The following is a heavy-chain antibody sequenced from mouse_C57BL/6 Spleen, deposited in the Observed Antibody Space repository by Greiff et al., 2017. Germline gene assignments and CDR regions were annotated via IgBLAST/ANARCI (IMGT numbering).Heavy chain of an antibody. CDR1: GYSITSGYY. J-gene: IGHJ1*03. Sequence: EVKLMESGPGLVKPSQSLSLTCSVTGYSITSGYYWNWIRQFPGNKLEWMGYISYDGSNNYNPSLKNRISITRDTSKNQFFLKLNSVTTEDTATYYCAREATVVAWYFDVWGTGTTVTVSS. V-gene: IGHV3-6*01. D-gene: IGHD1-1*01. CDR3: AREATVVAWYFDV. CDR2: ISYDGSN.